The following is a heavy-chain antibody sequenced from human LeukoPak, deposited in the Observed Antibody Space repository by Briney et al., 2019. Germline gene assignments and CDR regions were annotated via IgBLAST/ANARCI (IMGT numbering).Heavy chain of an antibody. Sequence: GGSLRPSCAASGFTFDDYTMHWVRHVPGKGLEWVSLITWDGRYTVYADSVKGRFTISRDNNQNSLSLQMNSLTTEDTALYYCATERHKYFDYWGQGTLVTVSS. CDR3: ATERHKYFDY. V-gene: IGHV3-43*01. J-gene: IGHJ4*02. CDR1: GFTFDDYT. CDR2: ITWDGRYT.